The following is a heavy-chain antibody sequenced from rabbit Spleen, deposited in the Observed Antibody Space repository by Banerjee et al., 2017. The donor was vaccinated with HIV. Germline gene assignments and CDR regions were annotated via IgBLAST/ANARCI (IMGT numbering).Heavy chain of an antibody. D-gene: IGHD2-1*01. J-gene: IGHJ4*01. CDR1: GFSFSSSDY. CDR3: ARDLVGVIGWNFYL. CDR2: IAGSSSGFT. V-gene: IGHV1S40*01. Sequence: QSLEESGGGLVKPGGTLTLTCTVSGFSFSSSDYICWVRQAPGKGLEWISCIAGSSSGFTYSATWAKGRFTISKTSSTTVTLRMTSLTAADRATYFCARDLVGVIGWNFYLWGPGTLVT.